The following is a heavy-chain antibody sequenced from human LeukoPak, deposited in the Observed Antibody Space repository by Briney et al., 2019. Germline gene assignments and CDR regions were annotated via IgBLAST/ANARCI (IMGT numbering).Heavy chain of an antibody. V-gene: IGHV3-21*01. CDR1: GFTFSSYN. J-gene: IGHJ4*02. D-gene: IGHD3-16*02. CDR3: AKLYQPDY. CDR2: ITSSSTYI. Sequence: PGGSLRLSCAASGFTFSSYNMNWVRQAPGKGLEWVSSITSSSTYIYYADSVRGRFTISRDNAKNSLYLQMNSLRAEHTAVYYCAKLYQPDYWGQGTLVTVSS.